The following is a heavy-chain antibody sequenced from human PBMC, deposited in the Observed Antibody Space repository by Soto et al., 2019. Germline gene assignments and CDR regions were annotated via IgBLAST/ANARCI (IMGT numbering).Heavy chain of an antibody. CDR3: AGSPGLSRISGTTLGA. Sequence: EVQLVESGGGLVQPGGSLGLSCAASGFTFSSHWMHWVRQAPGKGLVWVSRINGDGSSTSYADSVKGRFTISRDNAKNMLYLQVNSLRADDTAVYYCAGSPGLSRISGTTLGAWGQGTLVTVSS. V-gene: IGHV3-74*01. D-gene: IGHD1-7*01. CDR1: GFTFSSHW. CDR2: INGDGSST. J-gene: IGHJ5*01.